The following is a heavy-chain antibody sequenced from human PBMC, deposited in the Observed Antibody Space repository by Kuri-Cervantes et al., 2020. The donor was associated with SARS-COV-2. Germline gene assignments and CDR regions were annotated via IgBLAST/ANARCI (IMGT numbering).Heavy chain of an antibody. CDR1: GFTFSSYS. V-gene: IGHV3-30*03. CDR2: ISYDGSNK. Sequence: GESLKISCAASGFTFSSYSMNWVRQAPGKGLEWVAVISYDGSNKYYADSVKGRFTISRDNSKNTLYLQMNSLRAEDTAVYYCAISYYDYIWGSYRPEALDYWGQGTLVTVSS. D-gene: IGHD3-16*02. CDR3: AISYYDYIWGSYRPEALDY. J-gene: IGHJ4*02.